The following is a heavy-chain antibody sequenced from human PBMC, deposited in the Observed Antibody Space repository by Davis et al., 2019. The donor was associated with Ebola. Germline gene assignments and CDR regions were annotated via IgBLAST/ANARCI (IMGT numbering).Heavy chain of an antibody. J-gene: IGHJ4*02. CDR2: INPSGGST. D-gene: IGHD2-2*01. Sequence: ASVKVSCKASGYTFTSYGISWVRQAPGQGLEWMGIINPSGGSTSYAQKFQGRVTMTRDTSTSTVYMELSSLRSEDTAVYYCAREPTDIVVVPAEDYWGQGTLVTVSS. V-gene: IGHV1-46*01. CDR3: AREPTDIVVVPAEDY. CDR1: GYTFTSYG.